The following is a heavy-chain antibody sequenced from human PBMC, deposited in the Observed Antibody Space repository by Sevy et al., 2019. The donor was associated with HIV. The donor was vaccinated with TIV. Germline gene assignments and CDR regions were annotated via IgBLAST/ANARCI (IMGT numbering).Heavy chain of an antibody. V-gene: IGHV3-30-3*01. Sequence: GGSLRLSCAASGFTFSRYAMHWVRQAPGKGLEWVAVISYDGSNKYYADSVKGRFTISRDNSKNTLYLQMNSLRAEDTAVYYCARVKTVGAPFDYWGQGTLVTVSS. D-gene: IGHD1-26*01. CDR2: ISYDGSNK. CDR3: ARVKTVGAPFDY. CDR1: GFTFSRYA. J-gene: IGHJ4*02.